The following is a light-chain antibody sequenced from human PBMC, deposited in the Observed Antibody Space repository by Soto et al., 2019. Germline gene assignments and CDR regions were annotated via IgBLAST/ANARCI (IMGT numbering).Light chain of an antibody. CDR2: DAS. Sequence: DIQMTQSPSSLSASVGDRVTITCQASQDINKFLNWYQQKQGKAPKLLIDDASNLGTGVPSRFSGSGSGTDFTFSISNLQPEDIATSYYQQYDDIPITFGQGTLLEIK. CDR1: QDINKF. CDR3: QQYDDIPIT. V-gene: IGKV1-33*01. J-gene: IGKJ5*01.